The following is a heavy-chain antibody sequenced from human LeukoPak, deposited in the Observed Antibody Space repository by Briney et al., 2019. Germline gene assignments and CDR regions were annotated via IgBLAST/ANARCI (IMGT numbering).Heavy chain of an antibody. CDR2: FDPEDGET. J-gene: IGHJ5*02. CDR1: GHTLTELS. D-gene: IGHD2-15*01. Sequence: GASVKVSCKVSGHTLTELSMHWVRQAPGKGLEWMGGFDPEDGETIYAQKFQGRVTMTKDTSTDTAYMEVNRLRSGHTAVDYCAKWGAGGGLNWFDPWGQGTLVPVSS. V-gene: IGHV1-24*01. CDR3: AKWGAGGGLNWFDP.